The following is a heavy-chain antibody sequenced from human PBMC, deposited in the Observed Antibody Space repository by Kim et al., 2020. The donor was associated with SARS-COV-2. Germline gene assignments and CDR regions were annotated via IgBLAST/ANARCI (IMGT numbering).Heavy chain of an antibody. CDR2: INHSGST. CDR3: ARVVDYGDSGTDS. V-gene: IGHV4-34*01. J-gene: IGHJ4*02. D-gene: IGHD4-17*01. CDR1: GGSFSGYY. Sequence: SETLSLTCAVYGGSFSGYYWSWIRQPPGKGLEWIGEINHSGSTNYNPSLKSRVTISVDTSKNQFSLKLSSVTAADTAVYYCARVVDYGDSGTDSWGQGTLVTVSS.